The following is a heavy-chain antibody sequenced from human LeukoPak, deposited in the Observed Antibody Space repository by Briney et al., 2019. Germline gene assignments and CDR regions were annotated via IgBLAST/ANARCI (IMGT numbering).Heavy chain of an antibody. Sequence: GGSLRLSCAASGFTFSSYAMHWVRQAPGKELEWVAVISYDGSNKYYADSVKGRFTISRDNSKNTLYLQMNSLRAEDTAVYYCARVRSGGFSYYFDYWGQGTLVTVSS. V-gene: IGHV3-30-3*01. J-gene: IGHJ4*02. D-gene: IGHD3-16*01. CDR3: ARVRSGGFSYYFDY. CDR1: GFTFSSYA. CDR2: ISYDGSNK.